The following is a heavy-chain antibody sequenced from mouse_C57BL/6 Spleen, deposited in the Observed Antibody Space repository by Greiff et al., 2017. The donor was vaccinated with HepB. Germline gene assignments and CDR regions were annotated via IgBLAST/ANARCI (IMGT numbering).Heavy chain of an antibody. V-gene: IGHV1-69*01. CDR2: IDTSDSYT. CDR1: GYTFTSYW. J-gene: IGHJ4*01. Sequence: QVQLQQPGAELVMPGASVKLSCKASGYTFTSYWMHWVKQRPGQGLEWIGEIDTSDSYTNYNQKFKGKSTLTVDKSSSTAYMQLSSLKSEDSAVYYCARESDYYAMDYWGQGTSVTVSS. CDR3: ARESDYYAMDY.